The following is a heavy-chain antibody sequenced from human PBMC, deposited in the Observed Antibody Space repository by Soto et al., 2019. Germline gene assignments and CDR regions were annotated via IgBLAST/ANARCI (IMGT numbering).Heavy chain of an antibody. CDR2: INAGNGNT. Sequence: GASVKVCCKASGYTFTGYAMHWVRQAPGQRLEWMGWINAGNGNTKYSQKFQGRVTITRDTSASTAYMELSSLRSEDTAVYYCARAVAVAADFDYWGQGTLVSVSS. D-gene: IGHD6-19*01. CDR1: GYTFTGYA. J-gene: IGHJ4*02. CDR3: ARAVAVAADFDY. V-gene: IGHV1-3*01.